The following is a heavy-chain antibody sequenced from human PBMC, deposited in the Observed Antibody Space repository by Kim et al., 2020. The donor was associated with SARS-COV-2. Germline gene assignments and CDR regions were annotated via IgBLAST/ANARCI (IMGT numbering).Heavy chain of an antibody. Sequence: SETLSLTCTVSGGSISSYYWSWIRQPPGKGLEWIGYIYYSGSTNYNPSLKSRVTISVDTSKNQFSLKLSSVTAADTAVYYCARAQDSSSWFYGMDVWGQGTTVTVSS. J-gene: IGHJ6*02. CDR1: GGSISSYY. CDR3: ARAQDSSSWFYGMDV. D-gene: IGHD6-13*01. CDR2: IYYSGST. V-gene: IGHV4-59*13.